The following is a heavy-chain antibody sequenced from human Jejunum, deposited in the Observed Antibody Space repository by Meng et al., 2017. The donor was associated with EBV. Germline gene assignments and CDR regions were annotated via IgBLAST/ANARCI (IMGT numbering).Heavy chain of an antibody. CDR1: GGSFSDYY. V-gene: IGHV4-34*01. D-gene: IGHD3-10*01. CDR2: INHGGGA. J-gene: IGHJ5*02. CDR3: ARLGGYASGTYYPIDP. Sequence: QVKLQEGGVGLLKPSETLSLTCAVYGGSFSDYYWTWIRQPPGKGLEWIGEINHGGGAIYNPSLKSRVTISVDTSKNQFSLKLSSVTAADTAVYYCARLGGYASGTYYPIDPWGQGTLVTVSS.